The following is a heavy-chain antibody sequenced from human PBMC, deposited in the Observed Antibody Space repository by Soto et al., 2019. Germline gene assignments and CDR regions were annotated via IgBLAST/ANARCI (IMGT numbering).Heavy chain of an antibody. Sequence: GGSLRLSCAASGFTFSSYWMHWVRQAPGKGLVWVSRINSDGSSTSYADSVKGRFTISRDNAKNTLYLQMNSLRAEDTAVYYCARDLPYDILTGYGFSMDVWGQGTTVTVSS. V-gene: IGHV3-74*01. J-gene: IGHJ6*02. CDR3: ARDLPYDILTGYGFSMDV. D-gene: IGHD3-9*01. CDR1: GFTFSSYW. CDR2: INSDGSST.